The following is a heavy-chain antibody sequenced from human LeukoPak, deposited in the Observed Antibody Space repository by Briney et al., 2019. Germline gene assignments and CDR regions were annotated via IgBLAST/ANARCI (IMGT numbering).Heavy chain of an antibody. CDR3: ARETAQQGRASGSLYY. V-gene: IGHV1-18*01. J-gene: IGHJ4*02. Sequence: VASVKVSCKASGYTFTSYGISWVRQAPGQGPEWMGWISAYNGNTDYAQNLQGRVTMTTDTSTSTAYMELGSLRSDDTAVYYCARETAQQGRASGSLYYWGQGTLVTVSS. D-gene: IGHD1-26*01. CDR1: GYTFTSYG. CDR2: ISAYNGNT.